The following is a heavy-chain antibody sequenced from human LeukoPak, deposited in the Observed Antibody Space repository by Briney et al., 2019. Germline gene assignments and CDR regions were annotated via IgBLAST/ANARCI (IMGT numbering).Heavy chain of an antibody. CDR3: AREYCSDVSCHDNWFDP. D-gene: IGHD2-15*01. J-gene: IGHJ5*02. Sequence: PSETLSLTCAVYDGSFSSYYWTWIRQSPGKGLEWLGEINHSGSTNCNQSLRSRVTISLDTSKNRFSLRLSAVTAADTAVYYCAREYCSDVSCHDNWFDPWGQGTLVIVSS. CDR2: INHSGST. V-gene: IGHV4-34*01. CDR1: DGSFSSYY.